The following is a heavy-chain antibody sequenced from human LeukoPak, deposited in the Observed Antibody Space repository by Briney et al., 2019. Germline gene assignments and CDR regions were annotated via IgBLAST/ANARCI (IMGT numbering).Heavy chain of an antibody. CDR2: IIPIFGTA. CDR3: ARRGPHHIWSGPTYYYYGMDV. V-gene: IGHV1-69*13. CDR1: GGTFSSYA. J-gene: IGHJ6*02. Sequence: SVKVSCKASGGTFSSYAISWVRQAPGQGLEWMGGIIPIFGTANYAQKFQGRVTITAGESTSTAYMELSSLRSEDTAVYYCARRGPHHIWSGPTYYYYGMDVWGQGTTVTVSS. D-gene: IGHD3-3*02.